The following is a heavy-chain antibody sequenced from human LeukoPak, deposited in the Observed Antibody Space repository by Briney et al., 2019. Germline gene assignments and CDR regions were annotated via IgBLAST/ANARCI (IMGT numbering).Heavy chain of an antibody. Sequence: GGSLRLSCAASGFTFSSYAMSWVRQAPGKGLEWVSAISGSGGSTYYADSVKGRFTISRDNSKNTLCLQMNSLRAEDTAVYYCAKRIAAGHDAFDIWGQGTMVTVSS. J-gene: IGHJ3*02. CDR1: GFTFSSYA. CDR2: ISGSGGST. CDR3: AKRIAAGHDAFDI. V-gene: IGHV3-23*01. D-gene: IGHD6-25*01.